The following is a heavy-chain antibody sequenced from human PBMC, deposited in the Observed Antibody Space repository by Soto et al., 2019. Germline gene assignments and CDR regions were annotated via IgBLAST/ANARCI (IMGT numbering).Heavy chain of an antibody. CDR3: ARGAVVNFDS. J-gene: IGHJ4*02. V-gene: IGHV4-30-2*01. Sequence: QLQLQESGSGLVKPSQTLSLTCAVSGGSISSGGSSWTWIRQPPGKGLEWIGYIYHSGSTYYNPSLKSRVTISVDRSKNQFSLKLTSVTAAATAVYYCARGAVVNFDSWGQGTRVTVSS. CDR1: GGSISSGGSS. CDR2: IYHSGST. D-gene: IGHD3-22*01.